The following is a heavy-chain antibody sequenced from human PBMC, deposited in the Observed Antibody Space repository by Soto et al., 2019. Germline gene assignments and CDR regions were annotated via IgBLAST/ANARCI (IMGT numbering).Heavy chain of an antibody. D-gene: IGHD2-8*01. CDR2: ITSSGEQT. J-gene: IGHJ5*02. CDR3: AKGVIDRGANA. CDR1: GFNFRNFP. Sequence: GGSLRLSCAASGFNFRNFPMTWVRQVPGQGLEYVSSITSSGEQTFYADSVKGRFSISRDNSKGILHLQMNSLRAEDTAIYHCAKGVIDRGANAWGQGTVVAVSS. V-gene: IGHV3-23*01.